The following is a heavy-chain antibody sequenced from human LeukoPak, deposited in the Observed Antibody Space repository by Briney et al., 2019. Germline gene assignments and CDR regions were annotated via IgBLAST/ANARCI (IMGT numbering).Heavy chain of an antibody. V-gene: IGHV3-23*01. D-gene: IGHD1-26*01. CDR1: GFTLSSYA. CDR3: ARLVGASDY. CDR2: ISGSGGGT. Sequence: TGGSLRLSCAASGFTLSSYAMSWGRQAPGKGLEWVSAISGSGGGTYYADSVKGRFTISRDNSKNTLYLQMSSLRAEDTAVYYCARLVGASDYWGQGTLVTVSS. J-gene: IGHJ4*02.